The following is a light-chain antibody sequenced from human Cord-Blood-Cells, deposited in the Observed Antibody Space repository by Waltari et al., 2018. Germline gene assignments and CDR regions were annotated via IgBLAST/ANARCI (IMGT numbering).Light chain of an antibody. CDR1: QSISSY. Sequence: DIQMTQSPSSLSASVGDRVTITCRESQSISSYVKWYQQKPGKAPKLLIYAASSLQSGVPSRISGSGSGTDFTLTISSLQPEDFATYYCQQSYSTPYSFGQGTKLEIK. CDR3: QQSYSTPYS. CDR2: AAS. V-gene: IGKV1-39*01. J-gene: IGKJ2*03.